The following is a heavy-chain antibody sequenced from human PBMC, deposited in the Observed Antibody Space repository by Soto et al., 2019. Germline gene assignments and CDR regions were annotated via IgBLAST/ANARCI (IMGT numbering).Heavy chain of an antibody. Sequence: QLQLQESGPGLVKPSETLSLTCTVSGDSITSISYFWAWIRQPPGKGLEWIGSIYYSGSTYHNPSLMILVTISVDRSNNQCSLKLTSVTAADTAVYYCASHFSVDHFDYWGQGALVTVSS. D-gene: IGHD3-9*01. CDR2: IYYSGST. J-gene: IGHJ4*02. CDR1: GDSITSISYF. CDR3: ASHFSVDHFDY. V-gene: IGHV4-39*01.